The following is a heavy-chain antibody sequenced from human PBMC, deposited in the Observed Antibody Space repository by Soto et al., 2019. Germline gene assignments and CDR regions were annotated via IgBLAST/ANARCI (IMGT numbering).Heavy chain of an antibody. V-gene: IGHV4-38-2*02. D-gene: IGHD3-22*01. J-gene: IGHJ5*02. CDR3: ARDGDYYDSSGYSNCFDP. CDR1: GYSISSGYY. CDR2: IYHSGST. Sequence: SETLSLTCAVSGYSISSGYYWGWIRQPPGKGLEWIGSIYHSGSTYYNPSLKSRVTISVDTSKNQFSLKLSSVTAADTAVYYCARDGDYYDSSGYSNCFDPWGQGTLVTVSS.